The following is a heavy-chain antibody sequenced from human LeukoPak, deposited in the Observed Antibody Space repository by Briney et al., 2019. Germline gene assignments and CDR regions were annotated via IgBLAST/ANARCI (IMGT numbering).Heavy chain of an antibody. CDR3: ASNYYGSGSYYSYYYYYGMDV. J-gene: IGHJ6*02. CDR2: IIPIFGTA. D-gene: IGHD3-10*01. CDR1: GGTFSSYA. Sequence: SVKVSCKASGGTFSSYAISWVRQAPGQGLEWMGGIIPIFGTANYAQKFQGRVTVTTDESTTTAYMELSSLRSEDTAVYYCASNYYGSGSYYSYYYYYGMDVWGQGTTVTVSS. V-gene: IGHV1-69*05.